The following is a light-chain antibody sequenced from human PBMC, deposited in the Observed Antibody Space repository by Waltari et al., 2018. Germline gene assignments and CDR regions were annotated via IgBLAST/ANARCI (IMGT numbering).Light chain of an antibody. Sequence: DIQMPQSPPSPSASVRDRLTITCRASQSIISYLNWYQQKPGKAPKLLIYAASSLQSGVPSRFSGSGSGTDFTLTISSLQPEDFATYYCQQSYSTPLTFGGGTKVEIK. CDR2: AAS. J-gene: IGKJ4*01. V-gene: IGKV1-39*01. CDR1: QSIISY. CDR3: QQSYSTPLT.